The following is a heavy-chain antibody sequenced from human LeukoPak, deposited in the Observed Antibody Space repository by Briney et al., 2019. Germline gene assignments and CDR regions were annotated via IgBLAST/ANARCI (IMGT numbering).Heavy chain of an antibody. J-gene: IGHJ4*02. CDR1: GYSFTSYW. D-gene: IGHD3-16*02. Sequence: GESLKISCKGSGYSFTSYWIGWVRQMPGKGLEWMGIIYPGDSDTRYSPSFQGQVTISADKSISTAYLQWSSLKASDTAMYYCARVYDYVWGSYRSSLDYLGQGTLVTVSS. CDR2: IYPGDSDT. CDR3: ARVYDYVWGSYRSSLDY. V-gene: IGHV5-51*01.